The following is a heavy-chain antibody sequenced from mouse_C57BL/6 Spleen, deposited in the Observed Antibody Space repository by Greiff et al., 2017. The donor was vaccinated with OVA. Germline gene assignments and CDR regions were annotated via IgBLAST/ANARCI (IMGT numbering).Heavy chain of an antibody. J-gene: IGHJ4*01. Sequence: VQLQESGAELVRPGTSVKVSCKASGYAFTNYLIEWVKQRPGQGLEWIGVINPGSGGTNYNEKFKGKATLTADKSSSTAYMQLSSLTSEDSAVYFCARSEQDAMDYWGQGTSVTVSS. CDR3: ARSEQDAMDY. CDR1: GYAFTNYL. V-gene: IGHV1-54*01. CDR2: INPGSGGT.